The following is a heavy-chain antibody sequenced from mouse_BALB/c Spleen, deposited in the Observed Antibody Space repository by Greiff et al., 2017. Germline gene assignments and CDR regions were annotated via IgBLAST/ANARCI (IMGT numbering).Heavy chain of an antibody. J-gene: IGHJ2*01. CDR2: IDPENGDT. CDR3: NPLDY. Sequence: VHVKQSGAELVRSGASVKLSCTASGFNIKDYYMHWVKQRPEQGLEWIGWIDPENGDTEYAPKFQGKATMTADTSSNTAYLQLSSLTSEDTAVYYCNPLDYWGQGTTLTVAS. V-gene: IGHV14-4*02. CDR1: GFNIKDYY.